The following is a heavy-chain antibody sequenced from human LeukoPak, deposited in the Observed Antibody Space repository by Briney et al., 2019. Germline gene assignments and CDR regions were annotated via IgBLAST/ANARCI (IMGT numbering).Heavy chain of an antibody. CDR2: ISAYNGNT. CDR1: GYTFTSYG. D-gene: IGHD2-2*01. J-gene: IGHJ6*04. Sequence: ASVKVSFKASGYTFTSYGISWVRQAPGQGLEWMGWISAYNGNTNYAQKLQGRVTMTTDTSTSTAYMELRSLRSDDTAVYYCARDDADVVVPAAMRVGMDVWGKGTTVTVSS. CDR3: ARDDADVVVPAAMRVGMDV. V-gene: IGHV1-18*04.